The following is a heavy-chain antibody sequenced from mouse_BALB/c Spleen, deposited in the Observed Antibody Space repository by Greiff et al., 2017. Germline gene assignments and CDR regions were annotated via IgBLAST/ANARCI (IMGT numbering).Heavy chain of an antibody. CDR2: ISYSGST. CDR1: GDSITSGY. CDR3: ARLGFITTYWYFDV. V-gene: IGHV3-8*02. J-gene: IGHJ1*01. D-gene: IGHD1-2*01. Sequence: DVQLQESGPSLVKPSQTLSLTCSVTGDSITSGYWNWIRKFPGNKLEYMGYISYSGSTYYNPSLKSRISITRDTSKNQYYLQLNSVTTEDTATYYCARLGFITTYWYFDVWGAGTTVTVSS.